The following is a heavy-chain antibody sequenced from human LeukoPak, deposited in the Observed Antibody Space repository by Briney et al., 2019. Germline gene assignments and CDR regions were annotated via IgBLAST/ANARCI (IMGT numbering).Heavy chain of an antibody. CDR3: ASSSPNSGSKYYFDY. Sequence: GESLKISCKGSGNSFTTYWIGWVRQMPGKGLEWMGIMDPDDSHTKYSPSFQGQVTISADKSINTAYLHWSSLKASDSAIYYCASSSPNSGSKYYFDYWGQGTLVTVSS. CDR2: MDPDDSHT. CDR1: GNSFTTYW. J-gene: IGHJ4*02. V-gene: IGHV5-51*01. D-gene: IGHD1-26*01.